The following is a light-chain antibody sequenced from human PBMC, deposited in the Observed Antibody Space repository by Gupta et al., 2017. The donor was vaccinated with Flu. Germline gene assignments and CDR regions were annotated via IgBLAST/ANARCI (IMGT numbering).Light chain of an antibody. CDR3: QQGYSFPRT. CDR1: QGISNW. Sequence: IQMTQSPSSVSASVGDRVTITCRASQGISNWLAWYQQKPGKAPKLLIYAALNLESGVPARFSGSGSNIDFTLTISSLQPDDFATHDCQQGYSFPRTVGQGTNVEIK. CDR2: AAL. J-gene: IGKJ1*01. V-gene: IGKV1-12*01.